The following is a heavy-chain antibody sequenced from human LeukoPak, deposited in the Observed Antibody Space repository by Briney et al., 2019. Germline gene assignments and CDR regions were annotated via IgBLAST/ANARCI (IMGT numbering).Heavy chain of an antibody. CDR2: ISSSGSTI. Sequence: GGSLRLSCAASGFTFSDYYMSWIRQAPGKGLEWVSYISSSGSTIYYADSVKGRITISRDNAKNSLYLQMNSLRAEDTAVYYCARGYYYDSSDWFDPWGQGTLVTVSS. D-gene: IGHD3-22*01. V-gene: IGHV3-11*01. CDR3: ARGYYYDSSDWFDP. CDR1: GFTFSDYY. J-gene: IGHJ5*02.